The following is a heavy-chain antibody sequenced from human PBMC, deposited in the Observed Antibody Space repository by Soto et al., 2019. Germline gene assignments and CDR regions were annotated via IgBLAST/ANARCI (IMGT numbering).Heavy chain of an antibody. Sequence: LSLTCTVSGGSISSGDYYWSCVRQPPGKGLEWIGYIYYSGSTYYNPSLKSRVTISVDTSKNQFSLKLSSVNAADTAVYYCARDRTLRNYYDSAWGQGTLVTVSS. J-gene: IGHJ5*02. D-gene: IGHD3-22*01. CDR3: ARDRTLRNYYDSA. V-gene: IGHV4-30-4*01. CDR2: IYYSGST. CDR1: GGSISSGDYY.